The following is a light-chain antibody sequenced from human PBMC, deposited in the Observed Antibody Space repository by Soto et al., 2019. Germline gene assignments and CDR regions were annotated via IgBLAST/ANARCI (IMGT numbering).Light chain of an antibody. V-gene: IGKV3-20*01. Sequence: DIVLTQSPGTLSLSPGERATLSCRASQSVSSNYLAWYQQKPGQAPRLLIYGASTSATGVPDRFSGSGSGKDFTLTISRLEPEDVAVYHCQQYGSLSWTFGQGPKVEIK. CDR1: QSVSSNY. CDR2: GAS. J-gene: IGKJ1*01. CDR3: QQYGSLSWT.